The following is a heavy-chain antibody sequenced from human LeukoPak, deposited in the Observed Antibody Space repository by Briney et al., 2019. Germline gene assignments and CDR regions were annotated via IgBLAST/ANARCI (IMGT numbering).Heavy chain of an antibody. V-gene: IGHV4-39*01. D-gene: IGHD6-6*01. CDR2: IYYSGRT. CDR1: GGSISSSNYH. CDR3: AGEYSSSAGH. Sequence: SETLSLTCTVPGGSISSSNYHWGWIRQPPGKGLEWIGSIYYSGRTYYNPSLKSQVTISVDTSKSQFSLKLTSVTAADTAVYYCAGEYSSSAGHWGQGTLVSVSS. J-gene: IGHJ4*02.